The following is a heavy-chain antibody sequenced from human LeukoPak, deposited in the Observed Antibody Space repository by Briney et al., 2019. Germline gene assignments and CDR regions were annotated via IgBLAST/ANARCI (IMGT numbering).Heavy chain of an antibody. CDR3: ARDSGRYGYYMDV. J-gene: IGHJ6*04. V-gene: IGHV3-23*01. D-gene: IGHD1-26*01. CDR1: GFTFSSYA. CDR2: ISGSGGST. Sequence: GGSLRLSCAASGFTFSSYAMSWVRQAPGKGLERVSAISGSGGSTYYADSVKGRFTISRDNSKNTLYLQMNSLRAEDTAVYYCARDSGRYGYYMDVWGKGTTVTVSS.